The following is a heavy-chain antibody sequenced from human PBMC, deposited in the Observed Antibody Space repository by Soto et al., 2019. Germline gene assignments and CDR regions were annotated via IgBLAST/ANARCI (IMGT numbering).Heavy chain of an antibody. D-gene: IGHD6-19*01. CDR3: AREVGSGPFAVSGY. CDR2: ISAYNGNT. Sequence: QVQLVQSGAEVKKPGASVKVSCKASGYTFTSYGISWVRQAPGQGLEWMGWISAYNGNTNYAQKLQGRVTITTDTCSSTAYMELRRLRPDDTSVYYCAREVGSGPFAVSGYWGRGTLVTVSS. V-gene: IGHV1-18*01. CDR1: GYTFTSYG. J-gene: IGHJ4*02.